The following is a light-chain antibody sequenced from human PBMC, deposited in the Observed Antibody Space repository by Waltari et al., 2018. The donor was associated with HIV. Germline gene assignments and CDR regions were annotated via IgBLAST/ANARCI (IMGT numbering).Light chain of an antibody. CDR1: SRDVGGYKF. V-gene: IGLV2-11*01. Sequence: QSALPQPRSVSGSPVQSATISCTGSSRDVGGYKFVPWYQQHPGKAPKVIIHDVSERPSGVPDRFSGSKSGNTASLTISGLQAEDDADYYCCSYAGSYAMVFGGGTKLTVL. J-gene: IGLJ2*01. CDR3: CSYAGSYAMV. CDR2: DVS.